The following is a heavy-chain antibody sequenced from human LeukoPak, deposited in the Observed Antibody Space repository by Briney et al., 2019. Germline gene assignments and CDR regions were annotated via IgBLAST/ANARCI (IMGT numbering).Heavy chain of an antibody. CDR1: GFIFTSYA. D-gene: IGHD5-24*01. CDR3: AKGLSGDFDY. CDR2: ISGSGHST. V-gene: IGHV3-23*01. J-gene: IGHJ4*02. Sequence: GGSLRLSCAASGFIFTSYAMSWVRQAPGKGLEWVSGISGSGHSTYHADSVKGRFTISRDNSKNTLYLHMNSLRAEDTAVYYCAKGLSGDFDYWGQGTLVTVSS.